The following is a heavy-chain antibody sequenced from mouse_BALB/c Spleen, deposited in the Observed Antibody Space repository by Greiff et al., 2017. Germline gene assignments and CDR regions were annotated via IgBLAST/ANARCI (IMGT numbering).Heavy chain of an antibody. J-gene: IGHJ3*01. D-gene: IGHD2-4*01. V-gene: IGHV5-4*02. CDR3: AKEGLRLAWFAY. CDR2: ISDGGSYT. CDR1: GFTFSDYY. Sequence: EVKVVESGGGLVKPGGSLKLSCAASGFTFSDYYMYWVRQTPEKRLEWVATISDGGSYTYYPDSVKGRFTISRDNAKNNLYLQMSSLKSEDTAMYYCAKEGLRLAWFAYWGQGTLVTVSA.